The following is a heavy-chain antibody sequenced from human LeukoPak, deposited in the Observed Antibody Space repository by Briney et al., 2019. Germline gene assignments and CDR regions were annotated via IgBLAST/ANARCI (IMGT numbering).Heavy chain of an antibody. CDR2: ISGRGGST. D-gene: IGHD6-6*01. Sequence: PGASLRLSCAASGFTFSSHAMSWVRQAPGKGLGWFSAISGRGGSTYYADSVKGRFTIFRDNSKNTLYLQMNSLRAEDTAVYYCAKDRPGYWGQGTLVTVSS. V-gene: IGHV3-23*01. J-gene: IGHJ4*02. CDR3: AKDRPGY. CDR1: GFTFSSHA.